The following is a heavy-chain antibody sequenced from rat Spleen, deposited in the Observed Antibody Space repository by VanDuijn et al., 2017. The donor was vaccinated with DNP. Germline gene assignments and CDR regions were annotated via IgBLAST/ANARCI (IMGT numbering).Heavy chain of an antibody. Sequence: EVQLVESGGGLVQPGRSLRLSCAASGFTFSNYGMAWVRQAPKKGLEWVATISTSGDTSYYRDSVKGRFTISRDTAKSTLYLQMDSLRSEDTATYYCATHTFTPGITTPFAYWGQGTLVTVSS. CDR2: ISTSGDTS. D-gene: IGHD1-4*01. V-gene: IGHV5S23*01. CDR3: ATHTFTPGITTPFAY. J-gene: IGHJ3*01. CDR1: GFTFSNYG.